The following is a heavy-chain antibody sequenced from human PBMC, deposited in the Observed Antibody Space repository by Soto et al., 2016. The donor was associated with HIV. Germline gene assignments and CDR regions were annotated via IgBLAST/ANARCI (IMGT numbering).Heavy chain of an antibody. J-gene: IGHJ5*02. CDR2: ISYDGSNK. D-gene: IGHD3-10*01. Sequence: VQLVESGGGVVQPGRSLRLSCAASGFTFSSYAMHWVRQAPGKGLEWVAVISYDGSNKYYADSVKGRFTISRDNSKNTLYLQMNSLRAEDTAVYYCARDGGLLWVRGRSHSTRFDPVGPKGTLV. CDR1: GFTFSSYA. V-gene: IGHV3-30*04. CDR3: ARDGGLLWVRGRSHSTRFDP.